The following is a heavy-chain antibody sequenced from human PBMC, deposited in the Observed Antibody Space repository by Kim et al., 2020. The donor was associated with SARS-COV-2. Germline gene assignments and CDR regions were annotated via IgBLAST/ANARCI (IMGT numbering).Heavy chain of an antibody. D-gene: IGHD3-10*01. V-gene: IGHV3-21*01. CDR3: ARDRGSSDSWFDP. J-gene: IGHJ5*02. Sequence: VKGRFTITRDHAKKQMDLEMNCLRAEDTSVYYCARDRGSSDSWFDPWGQGTLVTVSS.